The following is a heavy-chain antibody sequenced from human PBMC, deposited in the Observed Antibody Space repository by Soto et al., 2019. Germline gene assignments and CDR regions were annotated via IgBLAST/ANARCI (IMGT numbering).Heavy chain of an antibody. Sequence: SETLSLTCTVSGGFIIRYYWSWIRQPPGKGLEWIGYIDNSGSTYYDPSLKSRVTISEDTSKNQFPLNLSSVTAADTAVYYCGRLGDMVIIGVSDDDFDIWGQGTMVTVSS. V-gene: IGHV4-59*08. CDR3: GRLGDMVIIGVSDDDFDI. CDR1: GGFIIRYY. D-gene: IGHD2-21*01. CDR2: IDNSGST. J-gene: IGHJ3*02.